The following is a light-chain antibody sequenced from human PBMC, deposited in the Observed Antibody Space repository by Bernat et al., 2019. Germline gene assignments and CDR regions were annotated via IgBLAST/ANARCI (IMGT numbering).Light chain of an antibody. CDR2: AAS. V-gene: IGKV1-8*01. J-gene: IGKJ1*01. Sequence: AIQMTQSPSSFSASTGDRVTITCRASQGISSYVAWYQQKPGKAPKLLIYAASTLQSGGPSRFSGSGSGTDFTLTISCLQSEDFATYYCQQYYTYPRTFGQGTKVEIK. CDR1: QGISSY. CDR3: QQYYTYPRT.